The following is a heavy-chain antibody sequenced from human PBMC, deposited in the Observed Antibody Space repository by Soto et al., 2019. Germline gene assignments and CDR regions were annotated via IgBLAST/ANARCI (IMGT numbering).Heavy chain of an antibody. Sequence: ASVKVSCKASGYTFTSYCISWVRHAPGQGLEWMGWIGAYNGNTNYAQKLQGRVTMTTDTSTSTAYMELRSLRSDDTAVYYCARDHGPRDGYNLGYWGQGTLVTVSS. CDR1: GYTFTSYC. CDR3: ARDHGPRDGYNLGY. D-gene: IGHD5-12*01. CDR2: IGAYNGNT. V-gene: IGHV1-18*01. J-gene: IGHJ4*02.